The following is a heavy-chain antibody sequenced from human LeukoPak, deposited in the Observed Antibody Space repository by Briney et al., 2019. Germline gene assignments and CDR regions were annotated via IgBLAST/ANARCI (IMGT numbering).Heavy chain of an antibody. V-gene: IGHV3-23*01. Sequence: GGSLRLSCAASGFTFSSYAMSRVRQAPGKGLEWVSAISGSGGSTYYADSVKGRFTISRDNSKNTLYLQMNRLRAEDTAVYYCAKEAAVVGYCSSTSCYTDYWGQGTLVTVSS. CDR3: AKEAAVVGYCSSTSCYTDY. CDR2: ISGSGGST. J-gene: IGHJ4*02. CDR1: GFTFSSYA. D-gene: IGHD2-2*02.